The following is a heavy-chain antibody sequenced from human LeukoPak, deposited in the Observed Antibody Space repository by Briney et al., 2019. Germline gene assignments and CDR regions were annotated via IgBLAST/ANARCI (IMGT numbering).Heavy chain of an antibody. D-gene: IGHD3-3*01. CDR1: GGSISSGSYY. V-gene: IGHV4-61*02. J-gene: IGHJ5*02. CDR2: IYTSGST. CDR3: AREITVLRFLEWLNWFDP. Sequence: SQTLSLTCTVSGGSISSGSYYWSWIRQPAGKGLEWIGRIYTSGSTNYNPSLKSRVTISVDTSKNQFPLKLSSVTAADTAVYYCAREITVLRFLEWLNWFDPWGQGTLVTVSS.